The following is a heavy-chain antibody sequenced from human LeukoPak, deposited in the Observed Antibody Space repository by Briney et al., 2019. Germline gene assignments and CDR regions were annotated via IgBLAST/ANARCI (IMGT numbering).Heavy chain of an antibody. Sequence: GGSLRLSCAASGFTFSNAWMSWVRQAPGKGLEWVGRIKSKTDGGTTDYAAPVKGRFTISRDDSKNTLYLQMNSLKTEDTAVYYCTTDRGSGTTLRDYYYYYMDVWGKGTTVTVSS. V-gene: IGHV3-15*01. CDR3: TTDRGSGTTLRDYYYYYMDV. J-gene: IGHJ6*03. CDR1: GFTFSNAW. D-gene: IGHD1-1*01. CDR2: IKSKTDGGTT.